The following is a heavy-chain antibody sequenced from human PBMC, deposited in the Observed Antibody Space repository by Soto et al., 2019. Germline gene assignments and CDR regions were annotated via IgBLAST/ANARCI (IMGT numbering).Heavy chain of an antibody. V-gene: IGHV4-59*02. CDR1: GGSVYDFY. CDR2: IYNNGRT. D-gene: IGHD3-10*02. J-gene: IGHJ4*02. CDR3: ARGHGIYVRFDS. Sequence: PSETLSLTCSVSGGSVYDFYWNWLRQTPGKGLEWIGNIYNNGRTNYNPSLKNRVTTSIDTSKNQFSLHLSSVTTADTAMYFCARGHGIYVRFDSWGQGTLVTVSS.